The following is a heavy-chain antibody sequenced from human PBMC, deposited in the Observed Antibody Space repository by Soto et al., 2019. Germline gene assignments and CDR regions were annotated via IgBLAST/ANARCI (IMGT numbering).Heavy chain of an antibody. CDR2: IIPIFGTA. D-gene: IGHD2-2*01. V-gene: IGHV1-69*13. Sequence: SVKVSCKASGGTFSSYAISWVRQAPGQGLEWMGGIIPIFGTANYAQKFQGRVTITADESTSTAYVELSSLRSEDTAVYYCARAIVVVPAAILVSWFDPWGQGTLVTVSS. CDR1: GGTFSSYA. J-gene: IGHJ5*02. CDR3: ARAIVVVPAAILVSWFDP.